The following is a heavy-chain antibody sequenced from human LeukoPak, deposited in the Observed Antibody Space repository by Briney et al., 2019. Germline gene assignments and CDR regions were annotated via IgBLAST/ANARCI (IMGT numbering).Heavy chain of an antibody. Sequence: GGSLRLSCAASGFTLSDSAIHWVRQASGKGLEWVGLIDRPAKSYATAYGASVGGRFTISRDDSKNTAYLQMDSLKAEDTALYYCTRDRGTYNWLDPWGQGTLVTVSS. CDR2: IDRPAKSYAT. V-gene: IGHV3-73*01. CDR3: TRDRGTYNWLDP. D-gene: IGHD1-26*01. J-gene: IGHJ5*02. CDR1: GFTLSDSA.